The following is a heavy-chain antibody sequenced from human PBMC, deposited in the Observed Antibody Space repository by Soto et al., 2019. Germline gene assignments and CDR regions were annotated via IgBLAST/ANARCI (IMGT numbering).Heavy chain of an antibody. CDR2: IYYSGST. CDR1: GGSISSSSYY. Sequence: PSETLSLTCTVSGGSISSSSYYWGWIRQPPGKGLEWIGSIYYSGSTYYNPSLKSRVTISVDTSKNQFSLSLSFVTAADTATYYCARSFGWYAVDSWGQGILVTVSS. D-gene: IGHD6-19*01. CDR3: ARSFGWYAVDS. J-gene: IGHJ4*02. V-gene: IGHV4-39*07.